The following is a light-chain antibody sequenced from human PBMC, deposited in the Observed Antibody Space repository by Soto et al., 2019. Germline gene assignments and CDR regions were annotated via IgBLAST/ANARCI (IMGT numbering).Light chain of an antibody. J-gene: IGKJ5*01. Sequence: EIVLTQSPGTLSLSPGERVTLSCKASRSVRSNLAWYQQKPGQAPRLLISGASTRAAGIPARFSGSGSGTAFTLTINSLQPEDFALYTCQQYTNWPLNTFGQGTRLEIK. V-gene: IGKV3-15*01. CDR3: QQYTNWPLNT. CDR1: RSVRSN. CDR2: GAS.